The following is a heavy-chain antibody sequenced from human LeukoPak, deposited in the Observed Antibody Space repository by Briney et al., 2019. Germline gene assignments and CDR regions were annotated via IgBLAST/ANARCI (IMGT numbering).Heavy chain of an antibody. CDR3: ARVTDSSGWYWYFDY. V-gene: IGHV3-23*01. J-gene: IGHJ4*02. D-gene: IGHD6-19*01. CDR1: GFTFSSYA. Sequence: GGSLRLSCAASGFTFSSYAMSWVRQAPGKGLEWVSAISGSVGSTYYADSVKGRFTISRDNSKNTLYLQMNSLRAEDTAVYYCARVTDSSGWYWYFDYWGQGTLVTVSS. CDR2: ISGSVGST.